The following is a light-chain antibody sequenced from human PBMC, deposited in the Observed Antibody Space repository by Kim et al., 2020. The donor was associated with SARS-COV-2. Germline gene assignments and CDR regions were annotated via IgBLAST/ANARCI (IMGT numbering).Light chain of an antibody. V-gene: IGLV2-8*01. CDR1: SSDVGGYDY. Sequence: GQSVTLSCTGTSSDVGGYDYVSWFQQHPGKAPKLIIYAVTKRPSGVPDRFSGSKSGNTASLTVSGLQAVDEADYYCYSYAGSNNWVFGGGTQLTVL. CDR3: YSYAGSNNWV. J-gene: IGLJ3*02. CDR2: AVT.